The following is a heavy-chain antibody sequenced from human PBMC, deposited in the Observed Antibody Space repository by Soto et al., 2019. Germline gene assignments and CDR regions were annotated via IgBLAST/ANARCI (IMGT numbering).Heavy chain of an antibody. J-gene: IGHJ5*02. CDR2: VYPSGDT. Sequence: RDCDWACIRQPPGKCLEWIGSVYPSGDTYYLPALRGRISLSIDTSKNQISLTLTSVTAADTALFYCAAYSASHNWFGRWGQGTLVTVAS. V-gene: IGHV4-38-2*01. D-gene: IGHD6-13*01. CDR3: AAYSASHNWFGR. CDR1: RDCD.